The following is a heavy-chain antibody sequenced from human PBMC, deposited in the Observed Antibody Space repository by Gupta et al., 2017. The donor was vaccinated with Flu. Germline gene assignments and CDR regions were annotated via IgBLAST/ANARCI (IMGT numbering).Heavy chain of an antibody. D-gene: IGHD6-6*01. CDR1: GGTFSGYY. CDR3: ARGGAARPSF. J-gene: IGHJ4*02. V-gene: IGHV4-34*01. CDR2: IEHTGTI. Sequence: LTCAVSGGTFSGYYLRWIRQSPEKGLEWIGEIEHTGTINYNPSLRGRVTISVDTSKSQFSLRLTSVTAADTAVYFCARGGAARPSFWGQGTLVTGSS.